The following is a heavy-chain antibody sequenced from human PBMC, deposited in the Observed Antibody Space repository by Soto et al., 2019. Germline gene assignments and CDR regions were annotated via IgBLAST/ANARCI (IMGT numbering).Heavy chain of an antibody. Sequence: ASVKVSCKASGYTFTTYDISWVRQATGQGLEWMGWMNPYSGNTGYAQKFQGRVTVTRNTSISTVYMELSGLRPDDTAVYYCARVHCSAGTCLDGLDFWGQGTTVTVSS. J-gene: IGHJ6*02. CDR3: ARVHCSAGTCLDGLDF. D-gene: IGHD2-15*01. CDR2: MNPYSGNT. CDR1: GYTFTTYD. V-gene: IGHV1-8*01.